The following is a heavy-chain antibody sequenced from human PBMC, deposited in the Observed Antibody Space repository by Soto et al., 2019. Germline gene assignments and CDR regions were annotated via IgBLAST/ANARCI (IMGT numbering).Heavy chain of an antibody. CDR3: ARVIGGSSSTPSQYYYYYGMDV. CDR1: GYTFTSYG. Sequence: ASVKVSCKASGYTFTSYGISWVRQAPGQGLEWMGWISAYNGNTNYAQKLQGRVTMTTDTSTSTAYMELRSLRSDDTAVYYWARVIGGSSSTPSQYYYYYGMDVWGQGTTVTVSS. V-gene: IGHV1-18*01. J-gene: IGHJ6*02. D-gene: IGHD6-6*01. CDR2: ISAYNGNT.